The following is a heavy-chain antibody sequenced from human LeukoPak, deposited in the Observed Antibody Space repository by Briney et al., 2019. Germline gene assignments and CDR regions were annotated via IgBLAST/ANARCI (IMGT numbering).Heavy chain of an antibody. CDR2: IIPIVGTT. CDR1: GGTFSSYA. J-gene: IGHJ4*02. V-gene: IGHV1-69*13. D-gene: IGHD3-22*01. Sequence: SVKVSCKASGGTFSSYAFSWVRQAPGQGLEWMGGIIPIVGTTNYAQMFQGRVTITADESTSTAYMELSSLRSEDTAVYYCARGGYYYDSSGYSHPPDYWGQGTLVTVSA. CDR3: ARGGYYYDSSGYSHPPDY.